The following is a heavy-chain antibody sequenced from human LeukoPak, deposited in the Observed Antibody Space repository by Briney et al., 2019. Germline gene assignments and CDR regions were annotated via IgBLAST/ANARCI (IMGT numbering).Heavy chain of an antibody. Sequence: GGSLRLSCAASGFTFSSYAMSWVRQAPGKGLEWVSAISGSGGSTYYADSVKGRFTISRDNSKNTLYLQMDSLRAEDTAVYYCAKGLGKATVTPLGYWGQGTLVTVSS. D-gene: IGHD4-11*01. CDR3: AKGLGKATVTPLGY. V-gene: IGHV3-23*01. CDR2: ISGSGGST. CDR1: GFTFSSYA. J-gene: IGHJ4*02.